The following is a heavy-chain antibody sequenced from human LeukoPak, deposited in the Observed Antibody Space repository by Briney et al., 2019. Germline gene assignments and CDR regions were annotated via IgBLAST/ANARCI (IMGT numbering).Heavy chain of an antibody. D-gene: IGHD6-13*01. J-gene: IGHJ1*01. Sequence: GGSLRLSCAASGFTFSSYAMSWVRQAPGKGLEWVSAISGSGGSTYYADSVKGRFTISRDNSKNTLYLQMNSLRAEDTAVYYCARDRGAGIAAAGSFQHWGQGTLVTVSS. CDR3: ARDRGAGIAAAGSFQH. CDR1: GFTFSSYA. V-gene: IGHV3-23*01. CDR2: ISGSGGST.